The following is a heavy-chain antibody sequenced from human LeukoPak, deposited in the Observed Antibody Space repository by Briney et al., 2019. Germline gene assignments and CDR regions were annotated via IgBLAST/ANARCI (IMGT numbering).Heavy chain of an antibody. Sequence: PGGSLTLSCAASGFTFSSYAMSWVRQAPGKGLEWVSAISGSGGSTYYADSVKGRFTISRDNSKNTLYLQMNSLRAEDTAVYYCAKNSDYYGSGSYYNPFDYWGQGTLVTVSS. CDR2: ISGSGGST. J-gene: IGHJ4*02. CDR3: AKNSDYYGSGSYYNPFDY. CDR1: GFTFSSYA. D-gene: IGHD3-10*01. V-gene: IGHV3-23*01.